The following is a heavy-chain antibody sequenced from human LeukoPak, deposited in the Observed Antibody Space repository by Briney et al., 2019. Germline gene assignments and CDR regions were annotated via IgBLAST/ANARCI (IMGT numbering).Heavy chain of an antibody. Sequence: PGGSLRLSCAASGFTFSSYAMSWVRQAPGKGLEWVSAISGSGGSTYYADSVKGRSTISRDNSKNTLYLQMNSLRAEDTAVYYCAKDLEDCSSTSCYTYEDYYYYGMDVWGQGTTVTVSS. CDR3: AKDLEDCSSTSCYTYEDYYYYGMDV. D-gene: IGHD2-2*02. J-gene: IGHJ6*02. CDR1: GFTFSSYA. V-gene: IGHV3-23*01. CDR2: ISGSGGST.